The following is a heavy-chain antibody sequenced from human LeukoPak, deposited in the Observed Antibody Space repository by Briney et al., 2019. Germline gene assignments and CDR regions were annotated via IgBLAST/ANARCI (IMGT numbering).Heavy chain of an antibody. D-gene: IGHD3-10*01. CDR1: GYTSTTYD. V-gene: IGHV1-8*01. CDR3: ARGNRYSYGSGSSCFDY. Sequence: GASVKVSCKASGYTSTTYDINWVRQATGQGPEWMGWMNPNSGNTGYAQKFQGRVTMTRNTSISTAYMELSSLRFEDTAVYYCARGNRYSYGSGSSCFDYWGLGTLVTVSS. CDR2: MNPNSGNT. J-gene: IGHJ4*02.